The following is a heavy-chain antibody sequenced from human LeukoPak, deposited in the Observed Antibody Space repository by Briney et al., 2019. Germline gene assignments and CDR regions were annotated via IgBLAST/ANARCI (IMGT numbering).Heavy chain of an antibody. CDR2: IYYSGST. CDR1: GGSISSTSYY. CDR3: ARGTVTTWEHYPDALDI. J-gene: IGHJ3*02. D-gene: IGHD4-17*01. V-gene: IGHV4-39*07. Sequence: SETLSLTCTVSGGSISSTSYYWGWIRQPPGKGLEWIGSIYYSGSTYYNPSLKSRVTISVDTSKNQFSLKLSSVTAADTAVYYCARGTVTTWEHYPDALDIWGQGTMVTVSS.